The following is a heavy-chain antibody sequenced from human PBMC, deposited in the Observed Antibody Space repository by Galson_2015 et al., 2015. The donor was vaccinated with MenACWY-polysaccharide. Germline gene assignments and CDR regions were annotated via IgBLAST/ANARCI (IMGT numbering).Heavy chain of an antibody. D-gene: IGHD6-13*01. Sequence: SLRLSCAGSGFTFSGYGMNWVRQAPGKGLEWVAAISSSGGGTYYTHSVKDRFTISRDNSKNTLSLQMNSLRDEDTAVYYCVKGGSSMYFDSCGQGTLVTVSS. J-gene: IGHJ4*02. CDR2: ISSSGGGT. CDR3: VKGGSSMYFDS. V-gene: IGHV3-23*01. CDR1: GFTFSGYG.